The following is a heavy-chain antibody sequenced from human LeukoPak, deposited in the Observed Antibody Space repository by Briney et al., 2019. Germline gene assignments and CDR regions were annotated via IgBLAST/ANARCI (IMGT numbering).Heavy chain of an antibody. CDR1: GFTSSSYA. CDR3: AKVGCSSTSCYSPVDY. CDR2: ISYDGSNK. D-gene: IGHD2-2*01. Sequence: PGGSLRLSCAASGFTSSSYAMHWVRQAPGKGLEWVAVISYDGSNKYYADSVKGRFTISRDNSKNTLYLQMNSLRAEDTAVYYCAKVGCSSTSCYSPVDYWGQGTLVTVSS. J-gene: IGHJ4*02. V-gene: IGHV3-30*04.